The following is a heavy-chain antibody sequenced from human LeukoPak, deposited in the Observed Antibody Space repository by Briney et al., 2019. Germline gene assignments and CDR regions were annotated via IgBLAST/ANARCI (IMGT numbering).Heavy chain of an antibody. CDR1: GYTFTSYG. J-gene: IGHJ4*02. CDR2: ISAYNGNT. V-gene: IGHV1-18*01. CDR3: ARSPLLLWFGELFDY. Sequence: ASVKVSCKASGYTFTSYGISWVRQAPGQGLEWMGWISAYNGNTNYAQKLQGRVTMTTDTSTSTAYMELRSLRSDDTAVYYCARSPLLLWFGELFDYWGQGTLVTVSS. D-gene: IGHD3-10*01.